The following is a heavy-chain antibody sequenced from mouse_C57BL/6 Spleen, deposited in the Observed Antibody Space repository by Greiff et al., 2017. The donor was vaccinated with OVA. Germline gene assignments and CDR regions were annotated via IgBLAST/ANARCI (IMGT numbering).Heavy chain of an antibody. CDR1: GYSITSGYD. D-gene: IGHD2-4*01. Sequence: EVKLVESGPGMVKPSQSLSLTCTVTGYSITSGYDWHWIRHFPGNKLEWMGYISYSGSTNYNPSLKSRISITHDTSKNHFFLKLNSVTTEDTATYYCARDLYDYDDWYFDVWGTGTTVTVSS. J-gene: IGHJ1*03. CDR3: ARDLYDYDDWYFDV. CDR2: ISYSGST. V-gene: IGHV3-1*01.